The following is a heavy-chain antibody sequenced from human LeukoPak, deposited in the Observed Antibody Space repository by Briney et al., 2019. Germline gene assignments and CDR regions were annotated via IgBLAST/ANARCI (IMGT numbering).Heavy chain of an antibody. D-gene: IGHD2-15*01. CDR2: ISAYNGNT. CDR1: GYTFTSYS. J-gene: IGHJ4*02. CDR3: ARASYFSGGSCYSDY. V-gene: IGHV1-18*01. Sequence: GASVKVSCKASGYTFTSYSISWVRQAPGQGLEWMGWISAYNGNTIYAQKVKGRVTMTTDTSTSTAYMELRSLKSDDTAVYYCARASYFSGGSCYSDYWGQGTLVTVSS.